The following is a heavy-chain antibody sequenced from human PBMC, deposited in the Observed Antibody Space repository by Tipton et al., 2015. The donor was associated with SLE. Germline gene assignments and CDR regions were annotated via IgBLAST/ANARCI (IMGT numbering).Heavy chain of an antibody. D-gene: IGHD5-18*01. J-gene: IGHJ4*02. Sequence: SLRLSCAASGFNFRSSWMHWVRQAPGKGLVWVSRINSDGSNIHYADFVMGRFTISRDNAKNTLHLEMNSLGAEDTAVYYCARDGDTAFDYWGQGTLVTVSS. V-gene: IGHV3-74*01. CDR3: ARDGDTAFDY. CDR2: INSDGSNI. CDR1: GFNFRSSW.